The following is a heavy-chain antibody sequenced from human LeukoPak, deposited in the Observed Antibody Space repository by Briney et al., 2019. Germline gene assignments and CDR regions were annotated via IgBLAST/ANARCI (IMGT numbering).Heavy chain of an antibody. CDR2: ISAYNGNT. CDR1: GYTFTSYG. J-gene: IGHJ4*02. V-gene: IGHV1-18*01. D-gene: IGHD5-24*01. Sequence: ASVKVSCKASGYTFTSYGISWVRQAPGQGLEWMGWISAYNGNTNYAQKLQGRVTMTTDTSTSTAYMELRSLRSDDTAVYYCARVVGVYAISRLGWLQLPPPHFDYWGQGTLVTVSS. CDR3: ARVVGVYAISRLGWLQLPPPHFDY.